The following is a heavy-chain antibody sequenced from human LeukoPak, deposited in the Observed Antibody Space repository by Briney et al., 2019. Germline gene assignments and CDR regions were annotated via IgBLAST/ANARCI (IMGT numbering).Heavy chain of an antibody. CDR1: GGSFSGYY. CDR3: ARDIGYYYGSGSYSVGDWFDP. D-gene: IGHD3-10*01. CDR2: INHIGST. Sequence: SETLSLTCAVYGGSFSGYYWSWIRQPPGKGLEWIGEINHIGSTNYNPSRKSRVTISVDTSKNQLSLQLSSVTAADTAVYYCARDIGYYYGSGSYSVGDWFDPWGQGTLVTVSS. J-gene: IGHJ5*02. V-gene: IGHV4-34*01.